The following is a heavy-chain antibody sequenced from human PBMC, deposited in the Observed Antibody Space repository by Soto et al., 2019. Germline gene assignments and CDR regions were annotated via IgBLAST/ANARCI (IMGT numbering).Heavy chain of an antibody. V-gene: IGHV3-72*01. J-gene: IGHJ4*02. CDR2: TRNKANSYTT. Sequence: EVQLVESGGGLVQPGGSLRLSCAASGFTFSDHYMDWVRQAPGKGLEWVGRTRNKANSYTTEYAASVKGRFTISRDDSKNSLYLQMNSLKTEDTAVYYCARVTSGSYSAWDYWGQGTLVTVSS. CDR3: ARVTSGSYSAWDY. D-gene: IGHD1-26*01. CDR1: GFTFSDHY.